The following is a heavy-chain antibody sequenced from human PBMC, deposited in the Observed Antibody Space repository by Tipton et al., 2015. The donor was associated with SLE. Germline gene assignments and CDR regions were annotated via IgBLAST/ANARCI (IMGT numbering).Heavy chain of an antibody. V-gene: IGHV3-7*01. J-gene: IGHJ3*02. CDR3: ARVELYYYGSGSYGIDAFDI. CDR2: IKQDGSEK. D-gene: IGHD3-10*01. CDR1: GFTFSSYS. Sequence: AVSGFTFSSYSMNWVRQAPGKGLEWVANIKQDGSEKYYVDSVKGRFTISRDNAKNSLYLQMNSLRAEDTAVYYCARVELYYYGSGSYGIDAFDIWGQGTMVTVSS.